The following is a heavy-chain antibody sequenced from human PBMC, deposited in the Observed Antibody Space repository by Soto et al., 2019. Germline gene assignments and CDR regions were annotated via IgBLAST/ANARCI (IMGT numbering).Heavy chain of an antibody. J-gene: IGHJ1*01. V-gene: IGHV3-23*01. Sequence: EVQLLESGGGLVQPGGSLRLSCAASGFTFSSYAMSWVRQVPGKGLEWVSGIIGNGGATYYAESVKGRVTISRDNSKNTLYLQIYSLRGEDTALYYCARDGYGNYPRYLQYWGQGTLITVSS. CDR1: GFTFSSYA. CDR2: IIGNGGAT. CDR3: ARDGYGNYPRYLQY. D-gene: IGHD3-22*01.